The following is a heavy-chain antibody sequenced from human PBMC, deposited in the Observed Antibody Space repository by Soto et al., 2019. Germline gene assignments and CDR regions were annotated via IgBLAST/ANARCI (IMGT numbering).Heavy chain of an antibody. CDR2: IIPFLGKI. CDR1: GSIFITYG. Sequence: QVQLVQSGAEMKMPGSSVKVSCKTSGSIFITYGISWVRQAPGQGLEWLGGIIPFLGKINHAQIFQDRVLITADKATSTVYLELTDLISNDTALSYCARETAHRCGAGRPLLPENFDTWGQGTLVTVSS. J-gene: IGHJ4*02. D-gene: IGHD3-10*01. V-gene: IGHV1-69*06. CDR3: ARETAHRCGAGRPLLPENFDT.